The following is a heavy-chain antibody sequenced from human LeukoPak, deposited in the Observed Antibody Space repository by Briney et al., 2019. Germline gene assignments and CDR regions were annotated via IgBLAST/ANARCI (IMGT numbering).Heavy chain of an antibody. CDR1: GGSISSYY. CDR3: ARDPGGDNWFDP. J-gene: IGHJ5*02. D-gene: IGHD1-1*01. V-gene: IGHV4-59*01. CDR2: FYYSENT. Sequence: SETLSLTCTVSGGSISSYYWSWIRQPPGKGLEWIGYFYYSENTNYNPSLKSRVTMSVDTSKNQLSLKLNSVTAADTAVYYCARDPGGDNWFDPWGQGTLVTVSS.